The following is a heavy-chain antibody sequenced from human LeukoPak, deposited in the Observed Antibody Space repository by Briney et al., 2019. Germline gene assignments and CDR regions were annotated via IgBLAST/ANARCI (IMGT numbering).Heavy chain of an antibody. V-gene: IGHV3-30*02. CDR1: GFTFSSYC. J-gene: IGHJ4*02. Sequence: GGSLRLSCAASGFTFSSYCMHWVRQAPAKGLQGGAFIRYDGSNKYYADSVKGRFTISRDNSKNTLYLQMNSLRAEDTAVYYCAKVKVWFGDYFDYWGQGTLVTVSS. D-gene: IGHD3-10*01. CDR2: IRYDGSNK. CDR3: AKVKVWFGDYFDY.